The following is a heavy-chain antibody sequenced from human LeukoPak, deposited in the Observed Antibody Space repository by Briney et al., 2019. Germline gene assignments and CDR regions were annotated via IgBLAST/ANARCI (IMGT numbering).Heavy chain of an antibody. CDR1: GFTFRDYV. V-gene: IGHV3-23*01. CDR3: ARELWESGGY. CDR2: LSGNGGSI. J-gene: IGHJ4*02. Sequence: PGGSLRLSCAASGFTFRDYVMNWVRQAPGKGLEWLSSLSGNGGSIYYAHPVERRFPISRDHQKNAVYLQMNSLRAEDTAVYYCARELWESGGYWGQGTLVTVSS. D-gene: IGHD2-8*02.